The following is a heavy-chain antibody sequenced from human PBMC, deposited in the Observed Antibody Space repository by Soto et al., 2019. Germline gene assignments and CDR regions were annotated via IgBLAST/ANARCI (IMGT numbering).Heavy chain of an antibody. J-gene: IGHJ4*02. CDR2: ISSSSSTI. V-gene: IGHV3-48*01. Sequence: EVQLVESGGGLVQPGGSLRLSCAASGFTFSSYSMNWVRQAPGKGLEWVSYISSSSSTIYYADSVKGRFTISRDNAKNSLYLQMSSLRAEDTAVYYCARAGVLYYYDSSCYYFDYWGQGTLVTVSS. CDR3: ARAGVLYYYDSSCYYFDY. D-gene: IGHD3-22*01. CDR1: GFTFSSYS.